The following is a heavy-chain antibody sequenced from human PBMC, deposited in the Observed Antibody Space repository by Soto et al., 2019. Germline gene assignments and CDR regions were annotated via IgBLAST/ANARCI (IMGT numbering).Heavy chain of an antibody. Sequence: GGSLRLSCAASGFTVSSNYMSWVRQAPGKGLEWVSVIYSGGSTYYADSVKGRFTISRDNSKNTLYLQMNSLRAEDTAVYYCARASDYGDYGRNDYWGQGTLVTVSS. D-gene: IGHD4-17*01. CDR3: ARASDYGDYGRNDY. CDR2: IYSGGST. V-gene: IGHV3-66*01. J-gene: IGHJ4*02. CDR1: GFTVSSNY.